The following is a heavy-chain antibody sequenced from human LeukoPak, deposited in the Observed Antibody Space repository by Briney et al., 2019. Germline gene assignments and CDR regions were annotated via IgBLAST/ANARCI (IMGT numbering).Heavy chain of an antibody. CDR2: IWYDGSNK. CDR1: GFTFSSYG. D-gene: IGHD3-22*01. J-gene: IGHJ4*02. Sequence: GGSLRLSCAASGFTFSSYGMHWVRQAPGKGLEWVAVIWYDGSNKYYADSVKGRFTISKDNSKNTLYLQMNSLRAEDTAVYYCARTSAPYYYDSSGAFPRDWGQGTLVTVSS. CDR3: ARTSAPYYYDSSGAFPRD. V-gene: IGHV3-33*01.